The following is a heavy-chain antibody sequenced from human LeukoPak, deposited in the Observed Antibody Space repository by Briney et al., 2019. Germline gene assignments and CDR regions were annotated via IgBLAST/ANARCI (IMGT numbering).Heavy chain of an antibody. D-gene: IGHD5-18*01. CDR3: ASNTAMVPGLDAFDI. V-gene: IGHV4-31*03. Sequence: SQTLSLTCTVSGGSISSGGYYWSWLRQHPGKGLEWIGYIYYSGSTYYNPSLKSRVTISVDTSKNQFSLKLSSVTAADTAVYYCASNTAMVPGLDAFDIWGQGTMVTVSS. CDR2: IYYSGST. J-gene: IGHJ3*02. CDR1: GGSISSGGYY.